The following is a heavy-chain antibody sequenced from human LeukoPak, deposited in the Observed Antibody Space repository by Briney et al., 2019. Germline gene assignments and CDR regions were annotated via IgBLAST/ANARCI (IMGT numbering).Heavy chain of an antibody. D-gene: IGHD3-10*01. J-gene: IGHJ4*02. CDR3: AKDGYYGSGILDY. CDR1: GFTFSSYG. CDR2: IRYDGSNK. V-gene: IGHV3-30*02. Sequence: PGGSLRLSCAASGFTFSSYGMHWVRQAPGKGLEWVAFIRYDGSNKYYADSVKGRFTISRDNSKNTLYLQMNSLRAEDTAVYYCAKDGYYGSGILDYWGQGTLVTVSS.